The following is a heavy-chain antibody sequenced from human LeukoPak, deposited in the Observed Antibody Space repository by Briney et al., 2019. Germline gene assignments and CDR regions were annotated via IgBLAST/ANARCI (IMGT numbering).Heavy chain of an antibody. Sequence: ASVTVSCKASGYTFTGYYMHWVRQAPGQGLEWMGWINPNSGGTNYAQKFQGRVTMTRDTSISTAYMELSRLRSDDTAVYYCARTVVPAAPRRAFDIWGQGTMVTVSS. J-gene: IGHJ3*02. D-gene: IGHD2-2*01. V-gene: IGHV1-2*02. CDR1: GYTFTGYY. CDR2: INPNSGGT. CDR3: ARTVVPAAPRRAFDI.